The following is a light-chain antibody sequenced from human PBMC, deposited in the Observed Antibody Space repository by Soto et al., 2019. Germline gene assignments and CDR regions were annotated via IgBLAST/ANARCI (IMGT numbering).Light chain of an antibody. CDR1: STDVGGYNY. V-gene: IGLV2-14*01. CDR2: EVR. Sequence: QSVLTQPAFVSGSLGHSITISCTGTSTDVGGYNYVSWYQQYPGKAPKLLIYEVRNRPSGISNRFSGSKSGNTASLTISGLQPEDEANYFCYSYRSTTTLVFGTGTKVTVL. J-gene: IGLJ1*01. CDR3: YSYRSTTTLV.